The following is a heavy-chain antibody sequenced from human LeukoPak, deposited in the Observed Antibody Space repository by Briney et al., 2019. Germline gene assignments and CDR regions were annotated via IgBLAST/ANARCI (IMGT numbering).Heavy chain of an antibody. V-gene: IGHV1-69*13. Sequence: SVKVSCKASGGTFSSYAISWVRQAPGQGLEWMGGIIPIFGTANYAQKFQGRVTITADESTSTAYMELSSLRSEDAAVYYCARKSGLWSGYYYMDVWGKGTTVTVSS. J-gene: IGHJ6*03. CDR2: IIPIFGTA. D-gene: IGHD3-3*01. CDR3: ARKSGLWSGYYYMDV. CDR1: GGTFSSYA.